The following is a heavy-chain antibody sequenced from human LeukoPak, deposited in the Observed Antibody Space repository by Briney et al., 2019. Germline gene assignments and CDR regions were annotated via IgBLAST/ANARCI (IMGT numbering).Heavy chain of an antibody. CDR3: AREAMATIKEEDY. V-gene: IGHV3-9*01. CDR2: ISWNSGNI. D-gene: IGHD5-24*01. CDR1: GFTFDDYA. J-gene: IGHJ4*02. Sequence: GGSLRLSCAASGFTFDDYAMHWVRQAPGKGLEWVSGISWNSGNIDYEDSVKGRFTISRDNTKNSLYLQINSLRAEDTAVYYCAREAMATIKEEDYWGQGTLVTVSS.